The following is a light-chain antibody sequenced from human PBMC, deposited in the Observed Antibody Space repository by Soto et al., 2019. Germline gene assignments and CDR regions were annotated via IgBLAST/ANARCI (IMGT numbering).Light chain of an antibody. CDR3: QTWGTGIEV. Sequence: QSVLTQSPSASASLGASVKLTCTLSSGHSSYTIAWHQQQPEKGPRYLMTLNSDGSHSKGDGIPDRFSGSSSGAERYLSISSLQSADEADYYCQTWGTGIEVFGGGTKLTVL. CDR1: SGHSSYT. J-gene: IGLJ3*02. V-gene: IGLV4-69*01. CDR2: LNSDGSH.